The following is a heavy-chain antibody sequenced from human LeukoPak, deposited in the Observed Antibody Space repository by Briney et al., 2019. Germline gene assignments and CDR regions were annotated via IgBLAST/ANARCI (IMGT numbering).Heavy chain of an antibody. J-gene: IGHJ4*02. CDR3: ARGIGGGYYDSSGYYLGY. CDR1: GYSFTGYY. D-gene: IGHD3-22*01. Sequence: ASVKVSCKASGYSFTGYYMHWVRQAPGQGLEWMGWINPNSGGANYAQKFQGRVTMTRDTSIGTAYMELSGLSSDDTAVYYCARGIGGGYYDSSGYYLGYWGQGTLVTVSS. V-gene: IGHV1-2*02. CDR2: INPNSGGA.